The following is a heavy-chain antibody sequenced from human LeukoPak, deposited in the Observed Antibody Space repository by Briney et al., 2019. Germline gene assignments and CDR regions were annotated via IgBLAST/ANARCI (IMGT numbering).Heavy chain of an antibody. J-gene: IGHJ6*03. CDR1: GFTFSTYE. Sequence: GGSLRLSCAASGFTFSTYEMNWVRQAPGKGLEWVSYISSSGSTIYYADSVKGRFTISRDNSKNTLYLQMNSLRAEDTAVYYCAKIGSVVPATYYYYYYMDVWGKGTTVTISS. V-gene: IGHV3-48*03. CDR2: ISSSGSTI. D-gene: IGHD2-2*01. CDR3: AKIGSVVPATYYYYYYMDV.